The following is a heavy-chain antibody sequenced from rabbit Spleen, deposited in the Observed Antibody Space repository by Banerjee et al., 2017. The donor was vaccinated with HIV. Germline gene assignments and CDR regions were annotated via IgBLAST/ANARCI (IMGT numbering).Heavy chain of an antibody. J-gene: IGHJ4*01. CDR1: GFSFNSGYD. CDR2: IYAGSSGST. V-gene: IGHV1S40*01. CDR3: ARSPYGNGIYYEL. D-gene: IGHD8-1*01. Sequence: QSLEESGGGLVKPGASLTLTCKASGFSFNSGYDMCWVRQAPGKGLEWIACIYAGSSGSTYSATWAKGRFTGSKASSTTVTLQMTSLTAADTATYFCARSPYGNGIYYELWGPGTLVTVS.